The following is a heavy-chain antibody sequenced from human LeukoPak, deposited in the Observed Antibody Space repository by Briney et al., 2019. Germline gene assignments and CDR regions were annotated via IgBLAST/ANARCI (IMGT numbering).Heavy chain of an antibody. V-gene: IGHV1-69*01. CDR3: ARVRYGYNVFDY. J-gene: IGHJ4*02. CDR1: GGTFSSYA. CDR2: IIPIFGTA. D-gene: IGHD5-24*01. Sequence: SVKVSCKASGGTFSSYAISWVRQAPGQGLEWMGGIIPIFGTANYAQKFQGRVTITADESTSTASMELRSLRSDDTAVYYCARVRYGYNVFDYWAQGTLVTVSS.